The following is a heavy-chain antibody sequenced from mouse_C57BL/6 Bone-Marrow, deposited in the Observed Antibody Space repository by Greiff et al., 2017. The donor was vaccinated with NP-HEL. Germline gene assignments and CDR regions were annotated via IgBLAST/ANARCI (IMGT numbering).Heavy chain of an antibody. D-gene: IGHD4-1*02. CDR1: GYTFTSYW. CDR3: ARYRASTGTRAMDY. J-gene: IGHJ4*01. CDR2: INPSSGYT. V-gene: IGHV1-7*01. Sequence: VQLQQSGAELAKPGASVKLSCKASGYTFTSYWMHWGKQRPGQGLEWIGYINPSSGYTKYNQKFKDKATLTADKSSSTAYMQLSSLTYEGSAVYYCARYRASTGTRAMDYWGRGTSGTVSS.